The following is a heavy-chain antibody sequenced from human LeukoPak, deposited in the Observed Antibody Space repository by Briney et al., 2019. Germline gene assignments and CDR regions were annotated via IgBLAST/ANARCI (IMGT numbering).Heavy chain of an antibody. CDR3: ARDHGDPPPPEDQIYYYYQYGLDV. CDR1: GGSVSRNSDY. CDR2: IYYGGST. D-gene: IGHD4-17*01. J-gene: IGHJ6*02. V-gene: IGHV4-39*07. Sequence: SETLSLTCTVSGGSVSRNSDYWGWIRQPPGKGLEWIGSIYYGGSTYYNPSLKSRVTISVDTSKNQFSLNLNSVTAADTAVYYCARDHGDPPPPEDQIYYYYQYGLDVWGQGTTVTVSS.